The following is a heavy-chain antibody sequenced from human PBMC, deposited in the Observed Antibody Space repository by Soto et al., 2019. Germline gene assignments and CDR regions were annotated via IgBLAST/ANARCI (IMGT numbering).Heavy chain of an antibody. CDR2: IIPIFGTA. D-gene: IGHD2-21*02. V-gene: IGHV1-69*06. Sequence: QVQLVQSGAEVKKPGSSVKVSCKASGGTFSSYAISWVRQAPGQGLEWMGGIIPIFGTANYAQKFQGRVTITADKPTSTAYMELSSVRSEDTAVYYCARDFLAYCGGDCYSYDAFDIWGQGTMVTVSS. CDR1: GGTFSSYA. CDR3: ARDFLAYCGGDCYSYDAFDI. J-gene: IGHJ3*02.